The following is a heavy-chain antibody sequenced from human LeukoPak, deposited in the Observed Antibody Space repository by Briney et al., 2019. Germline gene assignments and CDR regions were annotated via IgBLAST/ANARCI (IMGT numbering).Heavy chain of an antibody. CDR1: GFTFSGYS. Sequence: GGSLRLSCAASGFTFSGYSMNWVRQAPGKGLEWVSSISSSSSHIYYADSVKGRFTISRDNAKNSLYLQMNSLRAEDTAVYYCARDEYCSGGSCYLGLYYYYMDVWGKGTTVTVSS. D-gene: IGHD2-15*01. V-gene: IGHV3-21*01. CDR3: ARDEYCSGGSCYLGLYYYYMDV. CDR2: ISSSSSHI. J-gene: IGHJ6*03.